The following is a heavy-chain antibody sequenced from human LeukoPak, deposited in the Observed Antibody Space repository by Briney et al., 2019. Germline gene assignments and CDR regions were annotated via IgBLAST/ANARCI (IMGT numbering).Heavy chain of an antibody. D-gene: IGHD3-3*01. J-gene: IGHJ5*02. V-gene: IGHV4-39*01. CDR3: ARLGRTYYDFWSGP. CDR2: IYYRGST. Sequence: SETLSLSCTVSGGSISSSTYYWGWIRQPPGKGLEWIGTIYYRGSTYYNPSLKSRVAISVDTSKNQFSLKLTSVTAADTAVYYCARLGRTYYDFWSGPWGQGTLVTVSS. CDR1: GGSISSSTYY.